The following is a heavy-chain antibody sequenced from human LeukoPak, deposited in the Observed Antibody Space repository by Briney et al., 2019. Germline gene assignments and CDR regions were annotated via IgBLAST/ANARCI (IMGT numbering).Heavy chain of an antibody. CDR2: ISGSGDST. V-gene: IGHV3-23*01. J-gene: IGHJ4*02. CDR1: GFTFSNYA. CDR3: AKGGWGTVLDY. Sequence: PGGSLRLSCAASGFTFSNYAMPWVRQAPGKGLEWVSTISGSGDSTYYSDSVKGRFTISRDNSENTLYLQLNSLRAEDTAVYYCAKGGWGTVLDYWGQGTLDTVSP. D-gene: IGHD3-16*01.